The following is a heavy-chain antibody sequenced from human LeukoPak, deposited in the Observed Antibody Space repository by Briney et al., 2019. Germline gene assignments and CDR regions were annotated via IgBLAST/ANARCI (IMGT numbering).Heavy chain of an antibody. D-gene: IGHD2-21*01. CDR2: IRYDGSNK. CDR1: GFTFSSYG. Sequence: GGSLRLSCAASGFTFSSYGMHWVRQAPGKGLEWVAFIRYDGSNKYYADSVKGRFTISRDNSKNTLYLQMNSLRAEDTAVYYCAKTYSFEDAFDIWGQGTMVTVSS. V-gene: IGHV3-30*02. J-gene: IGHJ3*02. CDR3: AKTYSFEDAFDI.